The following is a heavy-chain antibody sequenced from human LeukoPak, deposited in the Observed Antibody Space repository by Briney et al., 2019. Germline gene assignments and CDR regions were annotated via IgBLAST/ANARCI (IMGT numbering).Heavy chain of an antibody. CDR3: APDYDSSGFSPAY. J-gene: IGHJ4*02. CDR2: IWYDGSNK. V-gene: IGHV3-33*01. D-gene: IGHD3-22*01. Sequence: GGSLRLSCAASGFTFSSYGMHWVRQATGKGLEWVAVIWYDGSNKYYADSVKGRFTISRDNSKNTLYLQMNSLRAEDTAVYYCAPDYDSSGFSPAYWGQGTLVTVSS. CDR1: GFTFSSYG.